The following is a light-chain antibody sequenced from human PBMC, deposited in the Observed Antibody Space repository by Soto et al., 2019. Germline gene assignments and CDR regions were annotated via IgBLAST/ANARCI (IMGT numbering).Light chain of an antibody. CDR3: QQSYSNPPT. V-gene: IGKV1-39*01. CDR2: AAS. Sequence: DIPMTQSPSSLSASVGDRVTITCRASQMISSYVNWYQQKPGKAPKLLIYAASSLQSGVPSRFSGSGSGTDFTLTISSLQPEDFATYYCQQSYSNPPTFGQGTKLEI. J-gene: IGKJ2*01. CDR1: QMISSY.